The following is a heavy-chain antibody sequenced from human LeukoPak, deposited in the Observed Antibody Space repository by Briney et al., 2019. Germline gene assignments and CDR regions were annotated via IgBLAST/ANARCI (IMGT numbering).Heavy chain of an antibody. CDR2: IYYSGST. Sequence: SETLSLTCTVSGGSISSYYWSWIRQPPGKGLEWIGYIYYSGSTNYNPSLKSRVTISVDTSKNQFSLKLSSVTAADTAVYYCARGGYYDSSGYALFDYWGQGTLVTVSS. CDR3: ARGGYYDSSGYALFDY. D-gene: IGHD3-22*01. V-gene: IGHV4-59*01. CDR1: GGSISSYY. J-gene: IGHJ4*02.